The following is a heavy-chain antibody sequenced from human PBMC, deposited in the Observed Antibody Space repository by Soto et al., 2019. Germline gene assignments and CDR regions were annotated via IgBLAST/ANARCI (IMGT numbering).Heavy chain of an antibody. D-gene: IGHD5-12*01. Sequence: GGSLRLSCAASGFTFSSYWMHWVRQAPGKGLVWVSSISSSSSYIYYADSVKGRFTISRDNAKNSLYLQMNSLRAEDTAVYYCARESGYDSFDYWGQGTLVTVSS. CDR2: ISSSSSYI. J-gene: IGHJ4*02. V-gene: IGHV3-21*01. CDR3: ARESGYDSFDY. CDR1: GFTFSSYW.